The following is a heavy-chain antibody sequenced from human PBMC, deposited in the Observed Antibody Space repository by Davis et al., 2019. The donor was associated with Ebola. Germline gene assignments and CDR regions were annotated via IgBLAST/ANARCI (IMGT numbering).Heavy chain of an antibody. V-gene: IGHV1-18*01. D-gene: IGHD2-2*01. CDR1: GYRFISYG. CDR2: ITTYNGNT. Sequence: ASVKVSCKASGYRFISYGFSWVRQAPGQGLEWMGWITTYNGNTNYAQNLQDRVTMPTDTSTNTAYMELRNLRSDDTAVYYCARGTSGSFDYWGQGTLVTVSS. J-gene: IGHJ4*02. CDR3: ARGTSGSFDY.